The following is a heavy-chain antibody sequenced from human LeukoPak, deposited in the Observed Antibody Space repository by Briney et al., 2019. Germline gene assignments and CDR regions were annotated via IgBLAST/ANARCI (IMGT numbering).Heavy chain of an antibody. CDR2: IYYTGTT. CDR1: GVSINSHY. D-gene: IGHD4-11*01. V-gene: IGHV4-59*11. J-gene: IGHJ3*02. Sequence: SETLSLTCTVSGVSINSHYWNWIRQPPGKGLEWIGHIYYTGTTNYNPSLKSRVTISVDRSKNHFSLKLKSVTNADTAVYYCARHDDYSRAFDIWGQGTMVTVSS. CDR3: ARHDDYSRAFDI.